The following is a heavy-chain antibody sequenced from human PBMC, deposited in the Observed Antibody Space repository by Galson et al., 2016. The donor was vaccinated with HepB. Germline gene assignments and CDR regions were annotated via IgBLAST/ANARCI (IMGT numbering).Heavy chain of an antibody. Sequence: SLRLSCAASGFTFSNAWMSWVRQAPGKGLEWVGRIKSKGDGETTDYAAPVKGRFTVSRDDSKNTLCLQMNSLKTEDTAVYHCTTSVGANEFDYWGRGTLVTVSS. D-gene: IGHD1-26*01. V-gene: IGHV3-15*01. CDR3: TTSVGANEFDY. CDR2: IKSKGDGETT. J-gene: IGHJ4*02. CDR1: GFTFSNAW.